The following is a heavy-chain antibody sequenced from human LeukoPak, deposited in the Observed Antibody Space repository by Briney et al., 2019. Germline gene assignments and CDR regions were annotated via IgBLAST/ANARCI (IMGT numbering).Heavy chain of an antibody. D-gene: IGHD6-6*01. CDR2: ISGSGDST. Sequence: GGSLRLSCAASGFTFNNYAMSWVRQAPGKGLEWVSGISGSGDSTYYADSVKGRFTISRDNSKNTLYLQINNLRTEDTAVYYCAKAMDVAARPPNDYWGQGTLVTVSS. CDR3: AKAMDVAARPPNDY. J-gene: IGHJ4*02. CDR1: GFTFNNYA. V-gene: IGHV3-23*01.